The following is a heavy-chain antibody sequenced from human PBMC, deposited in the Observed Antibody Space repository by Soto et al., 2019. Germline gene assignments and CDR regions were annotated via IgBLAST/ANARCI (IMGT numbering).Heavy chain of an antibody. Sequence: GGSLRLSCAASGFTVSSNYMSWVRQAPGKGLEWVSVIYSGGSTYYADSVKGRFTISRDNSKNTLYLQMNSLRAKDTAVYYCARSSLRYCSGGSCYFYWGQGTLVTVSS. CDR3: ARSSLRYCSGGSCYFY. D-gene: IGHD2-15*01. V-gene: IGHV3-53*01. J-gene: IGHJ4*02. CDR2: IYSGGST. CDR1: GFTVSSNY.